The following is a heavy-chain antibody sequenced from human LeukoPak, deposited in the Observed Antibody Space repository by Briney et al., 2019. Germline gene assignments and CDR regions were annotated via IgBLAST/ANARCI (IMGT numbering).Heavy chain of an antibody. V-gene: IGHV3-64D*08. D-gene: IGHD3-10*02. J-gene: IGHJ4*02. CDR2: ISSDGGST. Sequence: AGGSLRLSCSASGFTFSNYAMHWVRQAPGKGLEYVSAISSDGGSTYFADSVKGRFTISRDNSKNTLYLQMSGLRAEDTAVYYCASGTSYYVQWGQGTLVTVSS. CDR3: ASGTSYYVQ. CDR1: GFTFSNYA.